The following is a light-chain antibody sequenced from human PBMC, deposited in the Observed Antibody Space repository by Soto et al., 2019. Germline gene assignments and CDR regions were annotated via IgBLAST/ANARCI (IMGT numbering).Light chain of an antibody. CDR1: SSDVGGYNY. CDR2: EVT. J-gene: IGLJ3*02. V-gene: IGLV2-14*01. Sequence: QSALTQPASVSGSRGQSITISCTGASSDVGGYNYVSWYQQHPGNAPKLIISEVTNRPSGVSSRFSGSKSGNTASLTISGLQPEDEADYYCSSYTSNSTWVFGGGTKLTVL. CDR3: SSYTSNSTWV.